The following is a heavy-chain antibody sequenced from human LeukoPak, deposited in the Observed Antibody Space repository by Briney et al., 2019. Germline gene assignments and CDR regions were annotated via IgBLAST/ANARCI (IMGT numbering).Heavy chain of an antibody. J-gene: IGHJ6*02. D-gene: IGHD2-2*01. CDR2: ISSSSSYI. CDR1: GFTFSSYA. V-gene: IGHV3-21*01. Sequence: GGSLRLSCAASGFTFSSYAMNWVRQAPGKGPEWVSSISSSSSYIYYADSVKGRFTISRDNAKNSLYLQMNSLRAEDTAVYYCARGEDDIVVVPAAIYPFYYYYGMDVWGQGTTVTVSS. CDR3: ARGEDDIVVVPAAIYPFYYYYGMDV.